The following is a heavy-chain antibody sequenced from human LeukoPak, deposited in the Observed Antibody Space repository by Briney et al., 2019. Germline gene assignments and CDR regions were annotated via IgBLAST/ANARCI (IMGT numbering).Heavy chain of an antibody. CDR2: ISAYNGNT. J-gene: IGHJ4*02. V-gene: IGHV1-18*01. CDR3: AREGLDRVGFDY. D-gene: IGHD3-22*01. CDR1: GYTFTSYA. Sequence: ASVKVSCKASGYTFTSYAMNWVRQAPGQGLEWMGWISAYNGNTNYAQKLQGRVTMTTDTSTSTAYMELRSLRSDDTAVYYCAREGLDRVGFDYWGQGTLVTVSS.